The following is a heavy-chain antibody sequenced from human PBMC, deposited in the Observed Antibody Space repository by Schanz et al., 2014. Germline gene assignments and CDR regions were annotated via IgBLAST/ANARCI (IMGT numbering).Heavy chain of an antibody. V-gene: IGHV3-66*01. CDR1: GFTVSSKY. CDR2: IFGGGST. CDR3: VRAKDAGYSSSWYLMNGFDT. D-gene: IGHD6-13*01. J-gene: IGHJ3*02. Sequence: EVQLVESGGGLVQPGGSLRLSCAASGFTVSSKYMNWVRQAPGKGPAGVSVIFGGGSTYHADFVKGRFTISRDNSKNTLSLQMNSLRDQDTAVYYCVRAKDAGYSSSWYLMNGFDTWGQGTILTVSP.